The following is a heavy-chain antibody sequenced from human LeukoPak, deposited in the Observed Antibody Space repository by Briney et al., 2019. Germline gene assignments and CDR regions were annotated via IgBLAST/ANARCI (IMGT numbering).Heavy chain of an antibody. J-gene: IGHJ4*02. V-gene: IGHV4-34*01. CDR2: INHSGST. D-gene: IGHD6-13*01. Sequence: SETLSLTCVVYGGSFSGYYWSWIRQPPGKGLEWIGEINHSGSTNYNPSLKSRVTISVDTSKNQFSLKLSSVTAADTAVYYCARTSSSWYGEIRYYFDYWGQGTLVTVSS. CDR3: ARTSSSWYGEIRYYFDY. CDR1: GGSFSGYY.